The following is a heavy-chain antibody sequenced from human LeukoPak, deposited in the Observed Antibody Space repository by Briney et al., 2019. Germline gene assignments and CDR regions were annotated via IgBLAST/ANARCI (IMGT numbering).Heavy chain of an antibody. V-gene: IGHV1-46*03. CDR3: ARVGSGITMLGDAVDI. D-gene: IGHD3-22*01. CDR2: INPSGGST. CDR1: GYTFTSYY. Sequence: GASVKVSCKASGYTFTSYYMHWVRQAPGQGLEWMGIINPSGGSTSYAQKFQGRVTMTRDTSTSTVYMELSSLRSEDTAVYYCARVGSGITMLGDAVDIWGQGTMVTVSS. J-gene: IGHJ3*02.